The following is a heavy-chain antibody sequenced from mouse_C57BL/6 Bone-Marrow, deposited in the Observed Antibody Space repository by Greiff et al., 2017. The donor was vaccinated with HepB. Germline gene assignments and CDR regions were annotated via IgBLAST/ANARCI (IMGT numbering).Heavy chain of an antibody. J-gene: IGHJ2*01. CDR1: GFTFTDYY. CDR3: ARYMSYYGLFDY. D-gene: IGHD1-1*01. V-gene: IGHV7-3*01. Sequence: EVQLVESGGGLVQPGGSLSLSCAASGFTFTDYYMSWVRQPPGKALEWLGFIRNKANGYTTEYSASVKGRFTISRDNSQSILYLQMNALRAEDSATYYCARYMSYYGLFDYWGQGTTLTVSS. CDR2: IRNKANGYTT.